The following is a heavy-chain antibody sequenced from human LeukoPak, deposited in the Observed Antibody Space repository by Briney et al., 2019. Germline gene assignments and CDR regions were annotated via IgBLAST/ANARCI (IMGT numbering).Heavy chain of an antibody. CDR2: ISGSGENT. Sequence: GGSLRLSCAASGFTFSSYAMRWVRQAPGKGLEWVSAISGSGENTFYADSVKGRFAIARDNSKNTPYLQMSSLRAEDTAVYYCAKGHCSGGSCYGTDYWGQGTLVTVSS. J-gene: IGHJ4*02. D-gene: IGHD2-15*01. V-gene: IGHV3-23*01. CDR3: AKGHCSGGSCYGTDY. CDR1: GFTFSSYA.